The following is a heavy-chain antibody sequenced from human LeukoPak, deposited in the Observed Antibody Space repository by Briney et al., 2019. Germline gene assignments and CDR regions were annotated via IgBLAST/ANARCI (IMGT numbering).Heavy chain of an antibody. CDR1: GFTFSTYT. D-gene: IGHD3-22*01. Sequence: GGSLRLSCAASGFTFSTYTMNWVRQAPGKGLEWVSSISSRSSYIYYADSVKGRFTISRDNSKNTLYLQMNSLRAEDTAVYYCAKDALYYYDSSGYYSDYWGQGTLVTVSS. J-gene: IGHJ4*02. CDR3: AKDALYYYDSSGYYSDY. V-gene: IGHV3-21*01. CDR2: ISSRSSYI.